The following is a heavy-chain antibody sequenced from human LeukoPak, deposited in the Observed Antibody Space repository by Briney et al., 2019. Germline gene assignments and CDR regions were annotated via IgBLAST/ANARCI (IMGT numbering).Heavy chain of an antibody. CDR2: IIPIFGTA. V-gene: IGHV1-69*13. CDR3: AIAAAGFVPRYYYYYMDV. D-gene: IGHD6-13*01. Sequence: EASVKVSCKASGGTFSSYAISWVRQAPGQGLEWMGGIIPIFGTANYAQKFQGRVTITADESTSTAYMELSSLRSEDTAVYYCAIAAAGFVPRYYYYYMDVWGKGTTVTVSS. CDR1: GGTFSSYA. J-gene: IGHJ6*03.